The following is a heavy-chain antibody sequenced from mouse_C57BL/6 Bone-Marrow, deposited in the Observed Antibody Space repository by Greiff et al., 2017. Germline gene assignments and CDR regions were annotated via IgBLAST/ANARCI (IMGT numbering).Heavy chain of an antibody. D-gene: IGHD1-1*01. V-gene: IGHV1-5*01. CDR1: GYTFTSYW. J-gene: IGHJ1*03. CDR3: TREAYYGSYWYFDV. Sequence: EVQLQESGTVLARPGASVKMSCKTSGYTFTSYWMHWVKQRPGQGLEWIGAIYPGNSDTSYNQKFKGKAKLTAVTSASTAYMALSSLTNEDSAVYYCTREAYYGSYWYFDVWGTGTTVTVSS. CDR2: IYPGNSDT.